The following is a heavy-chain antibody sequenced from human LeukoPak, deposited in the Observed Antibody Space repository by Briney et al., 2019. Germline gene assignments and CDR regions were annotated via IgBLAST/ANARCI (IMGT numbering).Heavy chain of an antibody. V-gene: IGHV3-7*03. CDR1: GFTFRNYW. CDR3: ARDYWRSLEY. J-gene: IGHJ4*02. CDR2: INEDGNTK. Sequence: PGGSLRLSYAASGFTFRNYWMSWVRQAPRKGLEWVAIINEDGNTKYYVDSLKGRFTISRDNAKNSLYLQMSSLRAEDTAVYYCARDYWRSLEYWGQGTLVTVSS. D-gene: IGHD3-16*01.